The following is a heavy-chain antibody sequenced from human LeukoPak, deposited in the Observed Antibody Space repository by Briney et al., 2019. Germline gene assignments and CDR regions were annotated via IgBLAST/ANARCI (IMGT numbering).Heavy chain of an antibody. Sequence: GGSLRLSCAASGFTFDDYTMHWVRQTPGKGLEWVSLISWNGVNTYYADSMKGRFTISRDNAKNSLYLQMNSLRAEDTAVYYCAELGITMIGGVWGKGTTVTISS. D-gene: IGHD3-10*02. CDR1: GFTFDDYT. J-gene: IGHJ6*04. CDR2: ISWNGVNT. V-gene: IGHV3-43*01. CDR3: AELGITMIGGV.